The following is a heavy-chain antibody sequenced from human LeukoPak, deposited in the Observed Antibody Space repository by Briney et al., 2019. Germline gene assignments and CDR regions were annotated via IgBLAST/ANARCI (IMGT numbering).Heavy chain of an antibody. Sequence: GGSLRLSCAASGFTFSSYAMSWVRQAPGKGLEWVSAISGSGGSTYYADSVKRRFTISRDNSKNTQYLQMNSLRAEGTAVYYCGKGVQLWDFDYWGQGTLVTVSS. D-gene: IGHD5-18*01. CDR3: GKGVQLWDFDY. CDR1: GFTFSSYA. J-gene: IGHJ4*02. V-gene: IGHV3-23*01. CDR2: ISGSGGST.